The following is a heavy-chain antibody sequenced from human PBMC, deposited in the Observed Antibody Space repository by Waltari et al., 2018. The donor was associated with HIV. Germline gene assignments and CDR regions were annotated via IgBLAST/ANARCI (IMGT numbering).Heavy chain of an antibody. V-gene: IGHV4-39*01. CDR1: GGSISSSSYY. J-gene: IGHJ6*02. CDR2: IYYSGST. D-gene: IGHD3-10*01. Sequence: QLQLQESGPGLVKPSETLSLTCTVSGGSISSSSYYWGWIRQPPGKGLEWIGSIYYSGSTYYNPSLKSRVTISVDTSKNQFSLKLSSVTAADTAVYYCASVVTYYYGSGSYYHTWGQGTTVTVSS. CDR3: ASVVTYYYGSGSYYHT.